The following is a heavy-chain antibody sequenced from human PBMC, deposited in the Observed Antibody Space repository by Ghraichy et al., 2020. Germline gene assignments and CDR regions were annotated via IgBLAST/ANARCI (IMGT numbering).Heavy chain of an antibody. D-gene: IGHD2-8*01. V-gene: IGHV3-7*03. CDR1: GFTFTAYW. Sequence: GGSLRLSCAVSGFTFTAYWMTWVRQAPGKGLEWVANIKEDGSEKYYVDSVKGRFTVSRDNAKNSVYLQMSSLRAEDTAVYYCARAEANGFGPWVQGTMVIVSP. J-gene: IGHJ5*02. CDR2: IKEDGSEK. CDR3: ARAEANGFGP.